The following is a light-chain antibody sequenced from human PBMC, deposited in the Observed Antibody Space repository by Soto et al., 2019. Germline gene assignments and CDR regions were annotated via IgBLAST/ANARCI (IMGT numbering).Light chain of an antibody. CDR2: GAS. CDR1: QSVSSNY. J-gene: IGKJ4*02. V-gene: IGKV3-20*01. CDR3: QQYGSPGT. Sequence: EIVLTQSPGTLSLSPGERATLSCRASQSVSSNYLACYQQKPGQAPRLLICGASRRATGLPDMCSGSGCRTDFTLTISRLEPEVFVVYYWQQYGSPGTFGGGTKVDIK.